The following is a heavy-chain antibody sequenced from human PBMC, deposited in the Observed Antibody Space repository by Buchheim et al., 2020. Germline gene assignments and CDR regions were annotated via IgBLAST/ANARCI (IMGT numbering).Heavy chain of an antibody. CDR1: GFTFSSYA. V-gene: IGHV3-23*01. Sequence: EVQLLESGGGLVQPGGSLRLSCAASGFTFSSYAMSWVRQAPGKGLEWVSHIYGNGGSTHYADSVKGRFTISRDNSKNTLYLQKNSLSAENTAVYYCAKSDYAESGADAFDIWGQGT. CDR3: AKSDYAESGADAFDI. D-gene: IGHD2-15*01. CDR2: IYGNGGST. J-gene: IGHJ3*02.